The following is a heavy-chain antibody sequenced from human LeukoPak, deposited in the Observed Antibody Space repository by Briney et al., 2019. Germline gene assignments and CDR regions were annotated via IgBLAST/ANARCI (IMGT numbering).Heavy chain of an antibody. D-gene: IGHD3-9*01. CDR2: IYYSGST. J-gene: IGHJ3*02. Sequence: SETLSLTCTVSGGSISSYYWSWIRQPPGKGLEWIGYIYYSGSTNYNPSLKSRVTISVDTSKNQFSLKLSSVTAADTAVYYCARYDWSDAFDTWGQGTMVTVSS. V-gene: IGHV4-59*01. CDR3: ARYDWSDAFDT. CDR1: GGSISSYY.